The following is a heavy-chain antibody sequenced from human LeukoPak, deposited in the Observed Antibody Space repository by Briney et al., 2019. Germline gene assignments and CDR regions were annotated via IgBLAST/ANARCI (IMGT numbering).Heavy chain of an antibody. V-gene: IGHV3-74*01. CDR2: INHDGSAA. D-gene: IGHD1-26*01. CDR1: GFTFSGYW. J-gene: IGHJ3*01. CDR3: ARSLGVPP. Sequence: PGGSLGLSCAASGFTFSGYWRHGFGQAQGKGLVWVSRINHDGSAATYADSVEGRFTISRDNAKNTLYLQMNSLRAEDTAIYYCARSLGVPPWGQGTMVTVSS.